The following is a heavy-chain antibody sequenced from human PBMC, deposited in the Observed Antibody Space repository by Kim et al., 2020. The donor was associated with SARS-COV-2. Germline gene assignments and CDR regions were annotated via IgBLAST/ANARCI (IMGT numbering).Heavy chain of an antibody. V-gene: IGHV1-69*01. J-gene: IGHJ6*02. D-gene: IGHD1-26*01. CDR3: ARGGSPNYYYYGMDV. Sequence: AQKLQGRVTIPADESTSTAYMELSSRSSEDTAVYYCARGGSPNYYYYGMDVWGQGTTVTVSS.